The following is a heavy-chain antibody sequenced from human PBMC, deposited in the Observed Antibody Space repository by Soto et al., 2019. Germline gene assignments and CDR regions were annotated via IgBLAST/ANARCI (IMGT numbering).Heavy chain of an antibody. D-gene: IGHD3-3*01. CDR1: GFTFSSYS. J-gene: IGHJ6*02. V-gene: IGHV3-48*02. CDR3: ARDILPITIFGVVINYGMDV. CDR2: ISSSSSTI. Sequence: GGSLRLSCAASGFTFSSYSMNWVRQAPGKGLEWVSYISSSSSTIYYADSVKGRFTISRDNAKNSLYLQMNSLRDEDTAVYYCARDILPITIFGVVINYGMDVWGQGTTVTVYS.